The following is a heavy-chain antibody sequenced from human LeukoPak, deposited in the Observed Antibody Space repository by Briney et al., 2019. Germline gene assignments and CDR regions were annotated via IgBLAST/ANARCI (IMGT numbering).Heavy chain of an antibody. J-gene: IGHJ4*02. CDR1: GYTLTSYD. Sequence: ASVKVSCKASGYTLTSYDINWVRQATGQGVEWMGWMNPNSGNTGYAQKFQGRVTITRNTSISTAYMELSSLRSEDTAVYYCATDIYCSSTSCYDYWGQGTLVTVSS. V-gene: IGHV1-8*03. CDR2: MNPNSGNT. D-gene: IGHD2-2*01. CDR3: ATDIYCSSTSCYDY.